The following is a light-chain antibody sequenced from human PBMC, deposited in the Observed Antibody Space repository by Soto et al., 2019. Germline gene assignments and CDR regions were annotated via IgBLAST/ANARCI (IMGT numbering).Light chain of an antibody. CDR1: QSVSSN. J-gene: IGKJ5*01. CDR3: QQDNDWPPIT. Sequence: EIVMTQSPATLSVSPGERATLSCRASQSVSSNLAWYQQKPGQAPRLLIYGASTRATGIPARFSGSGSGTEFTITISSLQSEDFAVYYCQQDNDWPPITFGQGTRLEIK. CDR2: GAS. V-gene: IGKV3D-15*01.